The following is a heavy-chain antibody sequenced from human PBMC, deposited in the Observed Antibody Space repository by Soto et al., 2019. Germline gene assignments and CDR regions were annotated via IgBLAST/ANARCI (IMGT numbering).Heavy chain of an antibody. CDR1: GFTFSDHY. D-gene: IGHD5-18*01. V-gene: IGHV3-72*01. CDR3: ARVSEMATASFEY. Sequence: PGGSLRLSCAASGFTFSDHYMDWVRQAPGKGLEWVGRTRNKASSYTTEYAASVKGRFTISRDDSKNSLYLQMNSLKTEDTAVYYCARVSEMATASFEYWGQGTLVTVSS. CDR2: TRNKASSYTT. J-gene: IGHJ4*02.